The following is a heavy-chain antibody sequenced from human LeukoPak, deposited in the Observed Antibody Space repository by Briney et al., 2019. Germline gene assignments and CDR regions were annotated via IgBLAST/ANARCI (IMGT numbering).Heavy chain of an antibody. CDR1: GGSISSGGYY. CDR2: IYYSGST. D-gene: IGHD2-15*01. Sequence: SETLSLTCTVSGGSISSGGYYWSWIRQHPGKGLEWIGYIYYSGSTYYNPSLKSRVTISVDTPKNQFSLKLSSVTAADTAVYYCARVEANCSGGSCYPYYFDYWGQGTLDTVSS. V-gene: IGHV4-31*03. CDR3: ARVEANCSGGSCYPYYFDY. J-gene: IGHJ4*02.